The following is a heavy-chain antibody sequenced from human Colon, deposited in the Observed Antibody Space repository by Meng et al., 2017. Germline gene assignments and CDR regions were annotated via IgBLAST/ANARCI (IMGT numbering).Heavy chain of an antibody. Sequence: QVQLQESGAGLVKPSQTLSLTCPISNGSINSADYYWNWIRQPPGKGPEWLGYIHSSGNTYYTPSLKPRLAMSLDTSKNQFSLRLTSVTAADTAVYYCARNPVIPDARTFDFWGQGALVTVSS. V-gene: IGHV4-30-4*01. J-gene: IGHJ4*02. CDR3: ARNPVIPDARTFDF. CDR1: NGSINSADYY. CDR2: IHSSGNT. D-gene: IGHD2-2*01.